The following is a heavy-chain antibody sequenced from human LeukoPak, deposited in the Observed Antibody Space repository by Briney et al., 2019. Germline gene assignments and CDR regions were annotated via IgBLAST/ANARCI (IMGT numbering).Heavy chain of an antibody. D-gene: IGHD1-26*01. Sequence: PSETLSLTCTVSGGSISSYYWSWIRQPPGKGLEWIGYIYYSGSTNCNPSLKSRVTISVDTSKNQFSLKLSSVTAADTAVYYCARESSGRLYYFDYWGQGTLVTVSS. CDR1: GGSISSYY. J-gene: IGHJ4*02. V-gene: IGHV4-59*01. CDR3: ARESSGRLYYFDY. CDR2: IYYSGST.